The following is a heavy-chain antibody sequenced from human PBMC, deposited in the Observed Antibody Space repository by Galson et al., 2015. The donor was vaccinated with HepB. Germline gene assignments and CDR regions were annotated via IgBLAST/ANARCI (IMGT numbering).Heavy chain of an antibody. CDR2: IDWDDDK. CDR3: ARIRRGSSWGDDAFDI. D-gene: IGHD6-13*01. J-gene: IGHJ3*02. V-gene: IGHV2-70*01. CDR1: GFSLSTSGMC. Sequence: PALVKPTQTLTLTCTFSGFSLSTSGMCVSWIRQPPGKALEWLALIDWDDDKYYSTSLKTRLTISKDTSKNQVVLTMTNMDPVDTATYYCARIRRGSSWGDDAFDIWGQGTMVTVSS.